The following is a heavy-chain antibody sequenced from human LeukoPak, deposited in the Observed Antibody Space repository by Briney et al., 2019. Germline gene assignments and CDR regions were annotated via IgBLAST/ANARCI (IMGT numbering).Heavy chain of an antibody. V-gene: IGHV3-30*18. CDR1: GFTFSSYG. D-gene: IGHD3-22*01. CDR2: ISYDGSNK. Sequence: PGGSLRLSCAASGFTFSSYGMHWVRQAPGMGLEWVAVISYDGSNKYYADSVKGRFTISRDNSKNTLYLQMNSLRAEDTAVYYCAKDRYYDSSGYFDYWGQGTLVTVSS. CDR3: AKDRYYDSSGYFDY. J-gene: IGHJ4*02.